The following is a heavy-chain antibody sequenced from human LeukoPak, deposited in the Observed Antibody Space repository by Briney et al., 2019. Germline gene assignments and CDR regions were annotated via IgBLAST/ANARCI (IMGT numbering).Heavy chain of an antibody. CDR2: IWYDGSNK. D-gene: IGHD3-22*01. CDR3: AKGSYYDSSGSFYFDY. CDR1: GFTFSSYG. Sequence: GGSLRLSCAASGFTFSSYGMHWVRQAPGKGLEWVAVIWYDGSNKYYADSVKGRFTISRDNSKNTLYLQMNSLRAEDTAVYYCAKGSYYDSSGSFYFDYWGQGTLVTVSS. J-gene: IGHJ4*02. V-gene: IGHV3-33*06.